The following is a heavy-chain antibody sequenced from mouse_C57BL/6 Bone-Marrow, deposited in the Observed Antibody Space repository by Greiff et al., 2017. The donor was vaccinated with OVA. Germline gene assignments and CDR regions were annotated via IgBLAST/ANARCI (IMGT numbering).Heavy chain of an antibody. CDR3: VYDGYHYYYAMDY. J-gene: IGHJ4*01. V-gene: IGHV1-55*01. D-gene: IGHD2-3*01. Sequence: QVQLQQPGAELVKPGASVKLSCKASGYTFTSYWITWVKQRPGQGLEWIGDIYPGSGSTNYNEKFKSKATLTVDTSSSTAYMQLSSLTSEDSAVYYCVYDGYHYYYAMDYWGQGTSVTVSS. CDR1: GYTFTSYW. CDR2: IYPGSGST.